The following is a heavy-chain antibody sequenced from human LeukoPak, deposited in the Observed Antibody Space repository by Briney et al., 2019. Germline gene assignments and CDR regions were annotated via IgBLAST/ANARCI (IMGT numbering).Heavy chain of an antibody. CDR1: GFTFSSYA. Sequence: GGSLRLSCAASGFTFSSYAMSWVRQAPGKGLEWVAVISYDGSNEYYADSVKGRFTISRDNSKNTLYLQMNSLRAEDTAVYYCAKSTYGERYFDYWGQGTLVTVSS. J-gene: IGHJ4*02. V-gene: IGHV3-30*18. D-gene: IGHD4-17*01. CDR2: ISYDGSNE. CDR3: AKSTYGERYFDY.